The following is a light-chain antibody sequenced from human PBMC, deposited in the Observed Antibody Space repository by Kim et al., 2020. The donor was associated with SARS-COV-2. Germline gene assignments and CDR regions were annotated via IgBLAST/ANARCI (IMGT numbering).Light chain of an antibody. Sequence: SITISCTGISSDVDAYIYVSWYQQHPGKAPKLMLFDVNIRPSGVSNRFSGSKSGHTASLTISGLQADDEADYYCSSSSSTITSVAFGGGTQLTVL. CDR1: SSDVDAYIY. V-gene: IGLV2-14*03. J-gene: IGLJ2*01. CDR2: DVN. CDR3: SSSSSTITSVA.